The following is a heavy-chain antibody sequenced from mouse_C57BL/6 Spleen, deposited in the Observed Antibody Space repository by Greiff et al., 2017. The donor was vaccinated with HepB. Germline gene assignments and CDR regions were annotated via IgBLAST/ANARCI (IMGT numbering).Heavy chain of an antibody. V-gene: IGHV1-53*01. J-gene: IGHJ3*01. CDR2: INPSNGGT. CDR1: GYTFTSYW. CDR3: ARGGVTTGPFFAY. D-gene: IGHD1-1*01. Sequence: QVQLQQPGTELVKPGASVKLSCKASGYTFTSYWMHWVKQRPGQGLEWIGNINPSNGGTNYNEKFKSKATMTVDKSSSTAYMQLSSLTSEDSAVYYCARGGVTTGPFFAYWGQGTLVTVSA.